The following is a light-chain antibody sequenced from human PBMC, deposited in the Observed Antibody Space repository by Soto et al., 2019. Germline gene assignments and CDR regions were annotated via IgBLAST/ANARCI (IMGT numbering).Light chain of an antibody. J-gene: IGKJ4*01. V-gene: IGKV1-5*01. CDR3: QQYSNYPLT. Sequence: DIQMTQSPSTLSASVGDRVTIACRASQSISEFLAWYQRQPGKAPELLIYDASNLETGVPSRFSGSGSGTEFTLTITSLQPDDFASYYCQQYSNYPLTFGGGTKVDIK. CDR2: DAS. CDR1: QSISEF.